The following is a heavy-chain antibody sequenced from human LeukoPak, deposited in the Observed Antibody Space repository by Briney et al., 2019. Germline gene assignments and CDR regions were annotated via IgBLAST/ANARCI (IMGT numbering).Heavy chain of an antibody. D-gene: IGHD2-8*01. CDR1: GFTFSSSA. CDR2: ISGSGDRT. CDR3: AKARCQDT. J-gene: IGHJ5*02. V-gene: IGHV3-23*01. Sequence: PGGSLRLSCAASGFTFSSSAMSWVRQAPGKGLQWVSSISGSGDRTYYADSVKGRFTISRDNSKNTLYLQMNSLRAEDTAVYYCAKARCQDTWGQGTLVTVSS.